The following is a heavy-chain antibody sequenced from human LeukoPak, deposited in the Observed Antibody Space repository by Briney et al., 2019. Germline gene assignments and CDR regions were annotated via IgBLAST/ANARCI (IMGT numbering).Heavy chain of an antibody. CDR2: INPNSGGT. Sequence: ASVKVSCKASGYTFTGDYMHWVRQAPGQGLEWMGWINPNSGGTNYAQKFQGRVTMTRDTSISTAYMELSRLRSDDTAVYYCARGHCSSTSCHIYSLDYWGQGTLVTVSS. J-gene: IGHJ4*02. D-gene: IGHD2-2*02. V-gene: IGHV1-2*02. CDR1: GYTFTGDY. CDR3: ARGHCSSTSCHIYSLDY.